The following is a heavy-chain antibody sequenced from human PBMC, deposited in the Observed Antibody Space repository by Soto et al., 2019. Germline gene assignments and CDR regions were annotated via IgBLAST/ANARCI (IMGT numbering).Heavy chain of an antibody. CDR3: AKAGRYPYCSGGSCYSGY. J-gene: IGHJ4*02. CDR2: ISGSGGST. D-gene: IGHD2-15*01. Sequence: GGSLRLSCATSGFTFSSYAMSWVRQAPGKGLEWVSAISGSGGSTYYADSVKGRFTISRDNSKNTLYLQMNSLRAEDTAVYYCAKAGRYPYCSGGSCYSGYWGQGTLVTVSS. CDR1: GFTFSSYA. V-gene: IGHV3-23*01.